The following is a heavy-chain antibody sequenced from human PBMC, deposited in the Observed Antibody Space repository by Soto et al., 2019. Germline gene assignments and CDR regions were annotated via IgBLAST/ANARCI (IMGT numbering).Heavy chain of an antibody. CDR1: GGSFSGYY. CDR3: ARGLPRRDLEWLLRIPNWFDP. CDR2: INHSGST. Sequence: SETLSLTCAVYGGSFSGYYWSWIRQPPGKGLEWIGEINHSGSTNYNPSLKSRVTISVDTSKNQFSLKLSSVTAADTAVYYCARGLPRRDLEWLLRIPNWFDPWGQGTLVTVSS. J-gene: IGHJ5*02. V-gene: IGHV4-34*01. D-gene: IGHD3-3*01.